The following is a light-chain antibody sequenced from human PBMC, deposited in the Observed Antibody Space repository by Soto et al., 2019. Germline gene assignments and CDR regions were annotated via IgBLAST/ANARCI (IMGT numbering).Light chain of an antibody. J-gene: IGLJ1*01. Sequence: QSVLTQPASVSGSPGQSITISCTGTSSDIGDYDYVSWYQLHPGKAPKLMIFEVTNRPSGVSYRFSGSKSGNTASLTISGLQVEDEADYFCSSYSISTAYLFGTGTKLTVL. CDR1: SSDIGDYDY. CDR2: EVT. CDR3: SSYSISTAYL. V-gene: IGLV2-14*01.